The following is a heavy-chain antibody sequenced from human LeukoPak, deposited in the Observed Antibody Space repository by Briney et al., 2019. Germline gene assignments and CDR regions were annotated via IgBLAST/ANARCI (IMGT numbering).Heavy chain of an antibody. V-gene: IGHV4-39*07. CDR2: IYYSGST. Sequence: PSETLSLTCTVSGGSISSSSYYWGWIRQPPGKGLEWIGSIYYSGSTYYNPSLKSRVTISVDTSKNQFSLKLSSVTAADTAVYYCARDRADYGSGSPAYYYYYMDVWGKGTTVTVSS. CDR1: GGSISSSSYY. D-gene: IGHD3-10*01. J-gene: IGHJ6*03. CDR3: ARDRADYGSGSPAYYYYYMDV.